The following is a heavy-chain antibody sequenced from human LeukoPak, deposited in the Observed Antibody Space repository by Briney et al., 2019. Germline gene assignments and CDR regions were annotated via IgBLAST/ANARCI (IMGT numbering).Heavy chain of an antibody. V-gene: IGHV4-39*07. CDR2: FYYGGST. CDR1: GGSITTTTYY. D-gene: IGHD3-10*01. CDR3: TFNLGSGSYAFDI. Sequence: SETLSLTCTVSGGSITTTTYYWGWIRQPPGKGLEWIGTFYYGGSTYYNASLKSRVAFSLDTSKNQFSLKLTSVTAADTAVYYCTFNLGSGSYAFDIWGRGTMVTVSS. J-gene: IGHJ3*02.